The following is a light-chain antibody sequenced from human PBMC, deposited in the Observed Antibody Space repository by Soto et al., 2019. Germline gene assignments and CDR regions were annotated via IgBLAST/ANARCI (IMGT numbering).Light chain of an antibody. Sequence: DIQMTQSPSSLSASVGDRVTITCRASQSISSYINWYQQKPGKAPNLLIYTASSLESGVPSRFSGSGSGTDFTLTITSLQPEDFVTYFCQQSYSRPRTFGQGTKVDIK. CDR1: QSISSY. CDR2: TAS. J-gene: IGKJ1*01. V-gene: IGKV1-39*01. CDR3: QQSYSRPRT.